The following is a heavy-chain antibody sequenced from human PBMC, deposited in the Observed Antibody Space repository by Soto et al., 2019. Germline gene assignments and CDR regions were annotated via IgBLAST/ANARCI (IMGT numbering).Heavy chain of an antibody. J-gene: IGHJ6*02. CDR3: AGQYYDFCSGSNYGIDV. CDR1: GGSISSGDYY. V-gene: IGHV4-30-4*01. CDR2: IYYSGST. D-gene: IGHD3-3*01. Sequence: SETLSLTCTVSGGSISSGDYYWSWIRQPPGKGLEWIGYIYYSGSTYYNPSLKSRVTISVDTSKNQFSLKLNSVTATDTAVYYCAGQYYDFCSGSNYGIDVWGQRTTATVAS.